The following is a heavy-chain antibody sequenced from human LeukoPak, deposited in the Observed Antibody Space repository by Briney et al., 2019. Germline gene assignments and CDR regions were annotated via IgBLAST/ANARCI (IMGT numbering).Heavy chain of an antibody. CDR3: ARDLVLTVSSSGPDAFDI. CDR1: GYTFTSYG. CDR2: ISAYNGNT. V-gene: IGHV1-18*01. Sequence: GASVKVSCKASGYTFTSYGISWVRQAPGQGLEWMGWISAYNGNTNYAQKLQGRVTMTTDTSTSTAYMELRSLRSDDTAVYYCARDLVLTVSSSGPDAFDIWGQGTMVTVSS. J-gene: IGHJ3*02. D-gene: IGHD4/OR15-4a*01.